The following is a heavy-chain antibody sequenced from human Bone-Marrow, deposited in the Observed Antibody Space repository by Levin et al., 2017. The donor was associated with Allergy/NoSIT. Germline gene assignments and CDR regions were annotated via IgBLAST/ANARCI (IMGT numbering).Heavy chain of an antibody. D-gene: IGHD5-24*01. J-gene: IGHJ4*02. Sequence: GGSLRLSCVVSGFTFSDHYMDWVRQAPGKGLEWVARSRNKANSYSTVYAASVRGRFTISRDDSKNSLYLQMDSLKIEDTAMYFCVRGYNSFDSWGQGSLVTVSS. CDR3: VRGYNSFDS. V-gene: IGHV3-72*01. CDR2: SRNKANSYST. CDR1: GFTFSDHY.